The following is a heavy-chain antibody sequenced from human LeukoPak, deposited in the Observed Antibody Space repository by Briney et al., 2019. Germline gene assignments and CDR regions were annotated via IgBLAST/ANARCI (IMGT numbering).Heavy chain of an antibody. Sequence: ASVKVSCKASGYTFTSYGISWVRQSPGQGLEWMGWISAYNGNTNYAQKLQGRVTMTTDTSTSTAYMELRSLRSDDTTVYYCAGLGGSGKPLDYWGQGTLVTVSS. J-gene: IGHJ4*02. D-gene: IGHD3-10*01. CDR3: AGLGGSGKPLDY. CDR2: ISAYNGNT. CDR1: GYTFTSYG. V-gene: IGHV1-18*01.